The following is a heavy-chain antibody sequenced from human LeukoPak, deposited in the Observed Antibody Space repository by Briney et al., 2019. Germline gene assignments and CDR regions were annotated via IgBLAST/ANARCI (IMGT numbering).Heavy chain of an antibody. Sequence: RGSLRLSCAASGFTFSDYSMNWVRQAPGKGLEWVSSISRRSRHVYYAGSVKGRFTISRDDARNSLYLQMNSLRAEDMAVYFCVRDLLGSGSTTAYLYHWGQGTLVTVSS. CDR1: GFTFSDYS. J-gene: IGHJ1*01. V-gene: IGHV3-21*01. CDR2: ISRRSRHV. D-gene: IGHD3-10*01. CDR3: VRDLLGSGSTTAYLYH.